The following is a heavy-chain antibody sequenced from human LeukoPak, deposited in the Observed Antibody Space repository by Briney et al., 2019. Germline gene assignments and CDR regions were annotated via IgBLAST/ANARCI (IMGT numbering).Heavy chain of an antibody. CDR3: AKGRLTGDFDY. CDR2: ISYDGSNK. Sequence: HPGGSLRLSCAASGFTFSSYGMHWVRQAPGKGLEWVAVISYDGSNKYYADSVKGRFTISRDNSKNTLYLQMNSLRAEDTAVYYCAKGRLTGDFDYWGQGTLVTVSS. CDR1: GFTFSSYG. J-gene: IGHJ4*02. D-gene: IGHD1-14*01. V-gene: IGHV3-30*18.